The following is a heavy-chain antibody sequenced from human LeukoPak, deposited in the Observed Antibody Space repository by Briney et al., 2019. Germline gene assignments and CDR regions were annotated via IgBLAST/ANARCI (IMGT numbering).Heavy chain of an antibody. CDR3: ARGVPTTGTFYFDY. Sequence: HGESLKISCKGSGYNFTTYWIGWVRQMPGKGLECMGIIYPGDSDTRYSPSFQGQVTISADKSISTAYLQWSSLKASDTAMYYCARGVPTTGTFYFDYWGQGTLVTVSS. CDR1: GYNFTTYW. D-gene: IGHD4-17*01. V-gene: IGHV5-51*01. J-gene: IGHJ4*02. CDR2: IYPGDSDT.